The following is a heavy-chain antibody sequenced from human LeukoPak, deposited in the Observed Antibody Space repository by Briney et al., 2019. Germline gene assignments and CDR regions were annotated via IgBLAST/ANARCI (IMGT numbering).Heavy chain of an antibody. CDR3: ARDFAGTYYYDSSGYHY. Sequence: SGGSLRLSCAASGFTLSSFSMHWVRQSPGRGLEYVSAINYKGGTTYYADSVKGRFTISRDNSKNTLYLQMASLRDEDMAVYYCARDFAGTYYYDSSGYHYWGQGTLVTVSS. V-gene: IGHV3-64*02. CDR1: GFTLSSFS. D-gene: IGHD3-22*01. CDR2: INYKGGTT. J-gene: IGHJ4*02.